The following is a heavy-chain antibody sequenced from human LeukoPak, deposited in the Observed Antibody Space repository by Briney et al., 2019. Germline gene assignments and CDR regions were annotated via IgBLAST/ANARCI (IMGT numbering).Heavy chain of an antibody. J-gene: IGHJ4*02. CDR3: ARAPVTSCRGAFCYPFDY. D-gene: IGHD2-15*01. V-gene: IGHV3-23*01. CDR2: TSSSDPGT. CDR1: GFPLSSYA. Sequence: QAGGSLRLSCAASGFPLSSYAMSWVRQGPGKGVEWVAATSSSDPGTYHADSVRGRFTISRDNSKNTLYLQMNRLRVEDAAVYYCARAPVTSCRGAFCYPFDYWGQGTLVTVSS.